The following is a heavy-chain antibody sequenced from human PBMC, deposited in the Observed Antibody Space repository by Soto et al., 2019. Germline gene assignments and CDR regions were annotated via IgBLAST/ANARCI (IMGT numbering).Heavy chain of an antibody. V-gene: IGHV4-30-2*01. CDR1: GGSISSGGNS. CDR2: IYHSGST. J-gene: IGHJ4*02. Sequence: QLQLQESGSGLVKPSQTLSLTCAVSGGSISSGGNSCNLIRQPPGKGLEWIGYIYHSGSTYYNPSLKSRVTISVDRSKNQFSLKLSSVTAADTAVYYWVRGMTTVTTFDYWGQGTLVTVSS. CDR3: VRGMTTVTTFDY. D-gene: IGHD4-17*01.